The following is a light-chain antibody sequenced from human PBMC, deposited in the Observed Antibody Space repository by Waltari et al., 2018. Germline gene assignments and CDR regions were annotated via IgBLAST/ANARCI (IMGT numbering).Light chain of an antibody. J-gene: IGKJ3*01. CDR2: AAS. V-gene: IGKV1-39*01. Sequence: DIQMTQSPSSLSASVGDRVTITCRASQSIGNFLNWYQHKPGKAPKLLIYAASNLESWVPSRFSGGGSGTDFTLTITGLQPEDFASYYCQQSYSPPPITFGPGTKVNVK. CDR3: QQSYSPPPIT. CDR1: QSIGNF.